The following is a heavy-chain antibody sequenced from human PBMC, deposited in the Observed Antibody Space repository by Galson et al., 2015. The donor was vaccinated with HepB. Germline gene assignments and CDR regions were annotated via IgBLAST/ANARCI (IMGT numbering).Heavy chain of an antibody. CDR2: STNNSDGGTK. CDR1: GLTFGNDW. Sequence: SLILSCAVSGLTFGNDWMSWARQAPGEGLGWVGRSTNNSDGGTKSYTTPVKGRFTVSRDDSKNTVYLQMNSLKTEDTAVYYCHAIISGWKWGLGTLVTVSS. D-gene: IGHD6-19*01. CDR3: HAIISGWK. V-gene: IGHV3-15*05. J-gene: IGHJ4*02.